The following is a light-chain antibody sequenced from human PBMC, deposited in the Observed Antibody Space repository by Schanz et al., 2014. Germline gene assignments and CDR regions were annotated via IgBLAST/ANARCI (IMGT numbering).Light chain of an antibody. CDR2: WAS. CDR3: QQYYGLPLT. V-gene: IGKV4-1*01. J-gene: IGKJ4*01. Sequence: DIVMTQSPDSLAVSLGERATINCRSSRSVLYSSNNKNYLAWYQQKPGQPPKLLIYWASTRESGVPDRFSGGGSGTDFTLTISSLQAEDVAVYYCQQYYGLPLTFGGGTKVEIK. CDR1: RSVLYSSNNKNY.